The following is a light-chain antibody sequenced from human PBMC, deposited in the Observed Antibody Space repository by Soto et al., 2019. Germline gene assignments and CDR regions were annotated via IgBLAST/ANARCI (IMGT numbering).Light chain of an antibody. CDR1: SSDVGGYNY. CDR2: DVS. V-gene: IGLV2-11*01. J-gene: IGLJ1*01. CDR3: CSYAGSYPYV. Sequence: QSALTQPRSVSGSPGQSVTISCTGTSSDVGGYNYVSWYQQHPGKAPKLMIYDVSKRPSGVPDRFSGSKSGNTASLTISGLQAEDDADYYCCSYAGSYPYVFRTVTNHTV.